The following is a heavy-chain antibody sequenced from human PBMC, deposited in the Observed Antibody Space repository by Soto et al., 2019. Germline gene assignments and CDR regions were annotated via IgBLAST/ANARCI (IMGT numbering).Heavy chain of an antibody. CDR3: TRDVRSAYFDY. CDR2: IWYDGSNK. Sequence: QVQLVESGGGVVQPGRSLRLSCAASGFTFSNYGMHWVRQAPGKGLEWVAVIWYDGSNKYYADSVKGRFTISRDNSKNTLYLQMNSLSAEDTAVYYCTRDVRSAYFDYWGQGTLVTVSS. J-gene: IGHJ4*02. D-gene: IGHD3-16*01. V-gene: IGHV3-33*01. CDR1: GFTFSNYG.